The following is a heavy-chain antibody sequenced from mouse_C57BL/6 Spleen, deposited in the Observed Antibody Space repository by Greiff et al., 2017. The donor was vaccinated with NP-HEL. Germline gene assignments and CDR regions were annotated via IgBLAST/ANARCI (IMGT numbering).Heavy chain of an antibody. Sequence: QVHVKQSGAELAKPGASVKLSCKASGYTFTSYWMHWVKQRPGQGLEWIGYINPSSGYTKYNQKFKDKATLTADKSSSTAYMQLSSLTYEDSAVYYCALNWGQDYAMDYWGQGTSVTVSS. V-gene: IGHV1-7*01. CDR3: ALNWGQDYAMDY. D-gene: IGHD4-1*01. CDR2: INPSSGYT. CDR1: GYTFTSYW. J-gene: IGHJ4*01.